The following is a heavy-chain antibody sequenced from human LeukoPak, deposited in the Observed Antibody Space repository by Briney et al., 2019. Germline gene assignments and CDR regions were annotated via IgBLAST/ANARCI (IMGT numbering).Heavy chain of an antibody. CDR1: GFTVSSNY. CDR3: AKESTSSGWYSFFDY. D-gene: IGHD6-19*01. CDR2: IYSGGST. Sequence: PGGSLRLSCAASGFTVSSNYMSWVRQAPGKGLEWVSVIYSGGSTYYADSVKGRFTISRDNSKNTLYLQMNSLRAEDTAVYYCAKESTSSGWYSFFDYWGQGTLVTVSS. V-gene: IGHV3-53*01. J-gene: IGHJ4*02.